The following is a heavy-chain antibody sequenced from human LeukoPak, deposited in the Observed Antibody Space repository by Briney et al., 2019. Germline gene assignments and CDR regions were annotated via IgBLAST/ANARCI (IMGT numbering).Heavy chain of an antibody. CDR1: GASISSSSYY. CDR3: ARSKAHYDSSGYPAPFDY. V-gene: IGHV4-39*01. J-gene: IGHJ4*02. D-gene: IGHD3-22*01. CDR2: IYYSGST. Sequence: SETLSLTCTGSGASISSSSYYWGWIRQPPGKGLEWIGSIYYSGSTYYNPSLKSRVTISVDTSKNQFSLKLSSVTAADTAVYYCARSKAHYDSSGYPAPFDYWGQGTLVTVSS.